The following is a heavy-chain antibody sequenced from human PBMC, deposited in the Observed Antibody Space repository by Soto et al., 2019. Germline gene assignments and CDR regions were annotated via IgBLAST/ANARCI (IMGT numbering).Heavy chain of an antibody. CDR3: ARSGYCSGGSCYNWFDP. CDR2: TYFRSKWYN. CDR1: GDSVSSNTAS. Sequence: SQTLSLTCAISGDSVSSNTASWNWIRQSPSRGLEWLGRTYFRSKWYNDYAVSVKSRIIINPDTSNNQFSLQLNSVTPEDTAVYYCARSGYCSGGSCYNWFDPWGQGTLVTVSS. D-gene: IGHD2-15*01. V-gene: IGHV6-1*01. J-gene: IGHJ5*02.